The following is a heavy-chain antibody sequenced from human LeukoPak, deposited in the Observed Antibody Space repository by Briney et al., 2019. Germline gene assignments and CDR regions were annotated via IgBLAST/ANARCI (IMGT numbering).Heavy chain of an antibody. CDR3: AKDQAAPGMYYFDY. D-gene: IGHD6-13*01. J-gene: IGHJ4*02. CDR1: GFTFSSYA. V-gene: IGHV3-23*01. Sequence: GGSLRLSCAASGFTFSSYAMSWVRQAPGKGLEWVSAISGSSGSTYYADFVKGRFTISRDNSKNTLYLQMNSPRAEDTAVYYCAKDQAAPGMYYFDYWGQGTLVTVSS. CDR2: ISGSSGST.